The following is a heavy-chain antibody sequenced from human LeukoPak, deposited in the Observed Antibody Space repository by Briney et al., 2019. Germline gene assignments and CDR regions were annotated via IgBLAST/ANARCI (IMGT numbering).Heavy chain of an antibody. Sequence: SETLSLTCTVSGASISSGGYFWSCIRQPTGKGVEWIWRMETSVSTKYNPSRKSRVLISADTSKNQLSLKLRSVTAADTDVYYCARALCINGICEWFDPWGQGTLVTVSS. D-gene: IGHD2-8*01. J-gene: IGHJ5*02. V-gene: IGHV4-61*02. CDR2: METSVST. CDR1: GASISSGGYF. CDR3: ARALCINGICEWFDP.